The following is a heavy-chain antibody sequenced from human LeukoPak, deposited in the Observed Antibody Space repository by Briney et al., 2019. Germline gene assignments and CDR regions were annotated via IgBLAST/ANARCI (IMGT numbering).Heavy chain of an antibody. J-gene: IGHJ4*02. Sequence: ASVKVSCKASGYTFTSYYMHWVRQAPGQGLEWMGIINPSGGSTSYAQKFQGRVTMTRDTSTSTAYMELRSLRSDDTAVYYCASISYGDYSFDYWGQGTLVTVSS. V-gene: IGHV1-46*01. CDR1: GYTFTSYY. D-gene: IGHD4-17*01. CDR2: INPSGGST. CDR3: ASISYGDYSFDY.